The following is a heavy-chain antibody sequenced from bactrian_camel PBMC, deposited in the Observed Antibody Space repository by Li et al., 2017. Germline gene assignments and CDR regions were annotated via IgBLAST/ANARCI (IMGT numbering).Heavy chain of an antibody. J-gene: IGHJ4*01. CDR2: IYTERNRT. Sequence: HVQLVESGGGSVQAGGSLRLSCVASGYMYSISSCMAWFRQAPGKEREGVARIYTERNRTLYADSVEGRFTISHDNAKNTLYLEMHSLEPEDTAMYFCAATARYAGSWFDRRKWLYWGQGTQVTVS. CDR1: GYMYSISS. D-gene: IGHD6*01. V-gene: IGHV3S54*01. CDR3: AATARYAGSWFDRRKWLY.